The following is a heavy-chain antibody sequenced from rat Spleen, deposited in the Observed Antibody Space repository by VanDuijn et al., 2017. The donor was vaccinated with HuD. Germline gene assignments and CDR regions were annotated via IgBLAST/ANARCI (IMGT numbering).Heavy chain of an antibody. J-gene: IGHJ2*01. CDR1: GFTFSNYY. CDR3: TTEPFYDGSYYPGGFDY. V-gene: IGHV5-27*01. D-gene: IGHD1-12*03. Sequence: EVQLVESGGGLVQPGRSLKLSCAASGFTFSNYYMAWVRQAPTKGLEWVAYISTGGDNTYYRDSVKGRFTISRDNEKSTLYLQLDSLWSEDTATYYCTTEPFYDGSYYPGGFDYWGQGVMVTVSS. CDR2: ISTGGDNT.